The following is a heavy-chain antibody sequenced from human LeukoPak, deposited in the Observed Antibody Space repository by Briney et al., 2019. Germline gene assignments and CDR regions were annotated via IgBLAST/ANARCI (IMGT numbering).Heavy chain of an antibody. D-gene: IGHD4-17*01. J-gene: IGHJ4*02. CDR1: GFTFDDYA. V-gene: IGHV3-9*01. CDR3: AKGHYGDYVLYYFDY. Sequence: PGGSLRLSCAASGFTFDDYAMHWVRQAPGKGLEWGSGISWNSGSIGYADSVKGRFTISRDNAKNSLYLQMNSRRAEDTALYYCAKGHYGDYVLYYFDYWGQGTLVTVSS. CDR2: ISWNSGSI.